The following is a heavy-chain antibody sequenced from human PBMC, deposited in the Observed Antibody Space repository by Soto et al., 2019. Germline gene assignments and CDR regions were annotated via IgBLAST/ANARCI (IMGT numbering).Heavy chain of an antibody. CDR3: ARGSGWFDY. CDR1: GGSFSGYY. CDR2: INHSGST. Sequence: SETLSLTCAVYGGSFSGYYWSWIRQPPGKGLEWIGEINHSGSTNNNPSLKSRVTISVDTSKNQFSLKLSSVTAADTAVYYCARGSGWFDYWGQGTLVTVSS. D-gene: IGHD6-19*01. V-gene: IGHV4-34*01. J-gene: IGHJ4*02.